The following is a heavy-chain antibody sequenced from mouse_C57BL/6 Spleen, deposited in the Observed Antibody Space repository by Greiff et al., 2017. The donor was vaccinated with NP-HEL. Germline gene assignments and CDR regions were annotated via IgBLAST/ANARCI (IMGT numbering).Heavy chain of an antibody. J-gene: IGHJ3*01. CDR2: FYPGSGSI. CDR1: GYTFTEYT. V-gene: IGHV1-62-2*01. CDR3: ARHEGPHYGSSLAWVAY. Sequence: QVQLQQSGAELVKPGASVKLSCKASGYTFTEYTIHWVKQRSGQGLEWIGWFYPGSGSIKYNEKFKDKATLTAAKSSSTVYMELSRFTSEDSAVYCCARHEGPHYGSSLAWVAYWGQGTLVTVSA. D-gene: IGHD1-1*01.